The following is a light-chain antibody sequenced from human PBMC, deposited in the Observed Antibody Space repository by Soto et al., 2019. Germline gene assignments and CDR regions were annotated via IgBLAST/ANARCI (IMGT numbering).Light chain of an antibody. V-gene: IGKV3-15*01. CDR3: QQYNNWPLT. Sequence: EIEMTQSPATLSVSXXXXXTLSCRASQSVSSNLAWYQQKPGQAPRLLIYGASTRATGIPARFSGSGSGTEFTLTINSLQSEDFAVYYCQQYNNWPLTFGPGTKVDIK. CDR2: GAS. CDR1: QSVSSN. J-gene: IGKJ3*01.